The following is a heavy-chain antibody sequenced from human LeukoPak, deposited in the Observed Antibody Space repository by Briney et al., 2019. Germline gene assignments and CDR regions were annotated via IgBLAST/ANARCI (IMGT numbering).Heavy chain of an antibody. CDR3: ARGGPYDLWSGYYYYYYYYMDV. CDR2: IIPIFGTA. CDR1: GGTFSSYA. V-gene: IGHV1-69*05. D-gene: IGHD3-3*01. Sequence: SVKVSCKASGGTFSSYAISWVRQAPGQGLEWMGGIIPIFGTANYAQKFQGRVTITTDESTSTAYMELSSLRSEDTAVYYCARGGPYDLWSGYYYYYYYYMDVWGKGTTVTVSS. J-gene: IGHJ6*03.